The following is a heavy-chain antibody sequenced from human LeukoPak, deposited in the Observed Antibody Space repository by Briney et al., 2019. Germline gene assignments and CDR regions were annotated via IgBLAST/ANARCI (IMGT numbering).Heavy chain of an antibody. Sequence: SETLSLTCTVSGGSISSYYWNWIRQPAGKGLEWIGRIYSSGSTNYNPSLKSRVTMSVDTSKNQFSLKLSSVIVADTAVYHCARQAYDTGYDAFEIWGQGTMVTVSS. V-gene: IGHV4-4*07. CDR1: GGSISSYY. D-gene: IGHD3-22*01. J-gene: IGHJ3*02. CDR2: IYSSGST. CDR3: ARQAYDTGYDAFEI.